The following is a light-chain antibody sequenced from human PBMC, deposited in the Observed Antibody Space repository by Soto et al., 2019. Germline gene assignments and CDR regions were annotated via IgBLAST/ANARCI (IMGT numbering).Light chain of an antibody. CDR1: QSVSSSY. V-gene: IGKV3-20*01. Sequence: LTQSPGTRATPHWGTANLSCRASQSVSSSYLAWYQQKPGQAPRLLIYGASSRATGIPDRFSGSGSGTDFTLTISRLEPEDFAVYYCQQYGSSPATFGQGTKVDIK. CDR3: QQYGSSPAT. J-gene: IGKJ1*01. CDR2: GAS.